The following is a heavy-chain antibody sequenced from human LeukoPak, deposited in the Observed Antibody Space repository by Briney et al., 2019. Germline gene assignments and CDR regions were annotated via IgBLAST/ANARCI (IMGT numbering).Heavy chain of an antibody. D-gene: IGHD3-22*01. Sequence: GGSLRLSCAASGFTFDDYGMSWVRQAPGKGLEWVSGINWNGGSTGYADSVKGRFTISRDNAKNSLYLQMNSLRAEDTALYYCARDGGVYYASSGLYAFDIWGQGTMVTVSS. CDR3: ARDGGVYYASSGLYAFDI. V-gene: IGHV3-20*04. J-gene: IGHJ3*02. CDR1: GFTFDDYG. CDR2: INWNGGST.